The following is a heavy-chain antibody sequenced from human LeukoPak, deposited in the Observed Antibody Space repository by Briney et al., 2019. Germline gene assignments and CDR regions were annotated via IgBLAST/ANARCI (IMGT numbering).Heavy chain of an antibody. J-gene: IGHJ5*02. CDR3: AKEPDGIRFDP. Sequence: SETLSLTCAVYGQSVSGSRSYWAWIRQPPGKGLEWIGNVLLGGRTTYNPALESRVSISMDSSKNQFSLTLTSVTAADTAVYYCAKEPDGIRFDPWGQGTLVTVSS. CDR2: VLLGGRT. CDR1: GQSVSGSRSY. V-gene: IGHV4-34*12. D-gene: IGHD1-14*01.